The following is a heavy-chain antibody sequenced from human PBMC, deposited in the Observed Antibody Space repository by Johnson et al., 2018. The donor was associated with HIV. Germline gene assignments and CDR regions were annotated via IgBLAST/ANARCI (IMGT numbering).Heavy chain of an antibody. CDR3: ARDLGLPENAFDI. D-gene: IGHD4-11*01. CDR2: ISYDGSNK. V-gene: IGHV3-30-3*01. Sequence: QVLLVESGGGVVQPGRSLRLSCAASGFTFSSYAMHWVRQAPGKGLEWVAVISYDGSNKYYADSVKGRFTISRDNSKNTLYLQMNSLRAEDTAVYYCARDLGLPENAFDIWGQGTMVTVSS. J-gene: IGHJ3*02. CDR1: GFTFSSYA.